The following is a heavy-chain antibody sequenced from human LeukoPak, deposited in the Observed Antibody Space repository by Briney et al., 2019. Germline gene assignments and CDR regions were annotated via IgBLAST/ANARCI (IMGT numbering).Heavy chain of an antibody. CDR3: AGRRVLDASFDY. CDR2: IYSGDNT. CDR1: GVTVSNNY. D-gene: IGHD3-16*01. Sequence: GGSLRLSCAVSGVTVSNNYMSWVRQAPGKGLEWVSVIYSGDNTYYVESVKGRFTISRDNSKNTLFLQMNHLRAEDTAVYYCAGRRVLDASFDYWGQGTLVTVSS. V-gene: IGHV3-53*05. J-gene: IGHJ4*02.